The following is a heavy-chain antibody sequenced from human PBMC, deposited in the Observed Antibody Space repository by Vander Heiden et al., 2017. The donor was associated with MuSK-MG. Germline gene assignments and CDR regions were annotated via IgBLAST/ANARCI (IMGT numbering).Heavy chain of an antibody. CDR3: ASGNEFVDHSEAFDI. V-gene: IGHV3-21*01. J-gene: IGHJ3*02. Sequence: PGKGLEWVSSISSSSSYIYYADSVKCRYTISRDNAKNSLYLQMNSRSAEDTAVYYCASGNEFVDHSEAFDIWGQGTLVTVAS. CDR2: ISSSSSYI. D-gene: IGHD1-1*01.